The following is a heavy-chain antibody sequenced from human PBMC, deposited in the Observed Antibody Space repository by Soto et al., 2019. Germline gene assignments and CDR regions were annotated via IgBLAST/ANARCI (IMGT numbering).Heavy chain of an antibody. D-gene: IGHD3-10*01. J-gene: IGHJ4*02. CDR1: GGSISSGDYY. V-gene: IGHV4-30-4*01. Sequence: QVQLQESGPGLVKPSQTLSLTCTVSGGSISSGDYYWSWIRQPPGKGLEWIGYIYYSGSTYYNPSLKSRVTISVDTSKNQFSLKLSSVTAADTAVYYCARVPSRSGSSYYFDYWGQGTLVTVSS. CDR2: IYYSGST. CDR3: ARVPSRSGSSYYFDY.